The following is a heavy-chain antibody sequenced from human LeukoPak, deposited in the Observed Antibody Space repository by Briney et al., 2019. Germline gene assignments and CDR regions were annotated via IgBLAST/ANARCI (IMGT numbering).Heavy chain of an antibody. CDR2: IYYSGST. J-gene: IGHJ6*03. Sequence: SETLSLTCTVSGGSISSSSYYWGWIRQPPGKGLEWIGSIYYSGSTYYNPSLKSRVTISVDTSKNQFSLKLSSVTAADTAVYYCARSRSYYYYVDVWGKGTTVTISS. CDR3: ARSRSYYYYVDV. CDR1: GGSISSSSYY. V-gene: IGHV4-39*01. D-gene: IGHD6-13*01.